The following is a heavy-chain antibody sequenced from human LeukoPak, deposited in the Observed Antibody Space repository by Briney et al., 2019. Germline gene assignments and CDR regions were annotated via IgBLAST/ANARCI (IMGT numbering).Heavy chain of an antibody. CDR3: ATTRKILRFLDY. V-gene: IGHV1-24*01. D-gene: IGHD3-3*01. J-gene: IGHJ4*02. Sequence: GASVKVSCKVSGYTLTELSMRWVRQAPGKGLEWMGGFDPEDGETIYAQKFQGRVTMTEDTSTDTAYMELSSLRSEDTAVYYCATTRKILRFLDYWGQGTLVTVSS. CDR2: FDPEDGET. CDR1: GYTLTELS.